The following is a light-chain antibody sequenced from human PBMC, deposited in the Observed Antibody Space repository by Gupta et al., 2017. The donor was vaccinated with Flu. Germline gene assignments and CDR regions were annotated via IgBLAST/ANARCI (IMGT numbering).Light chain of an antibody. V-gene: IGLV6-57*01. Sequence: NFMLTQPHSVSESPGKTVTISCTRSGGSVATYYVQWYRQRPGSSPTTVICAHNQRPSGVPDRFSGSIDISSNSASLTISGLKTEDEADYYCQTYDSSNQRVFGGGTKLTVL. CDR1: GGSVATYY. CDR3: QTYDSSNQRV. CDR2: AHN. J-gene: IGLJ3*02.